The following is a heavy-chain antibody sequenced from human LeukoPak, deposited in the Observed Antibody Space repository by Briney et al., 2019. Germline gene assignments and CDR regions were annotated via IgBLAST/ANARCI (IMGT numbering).Heavy chain of an antibody. Sequence: GGSLRLSCAASGFTFSNAWMSWVRQAPGKGLEWLATIKSDGSEIYYLDSVKGRFTISRDNAKNSLYLQMNSLRAEDSAVYYCARYCTFRTCSGTKFDAWGQGTLVTVSS. CDR2: IKSDGSEI. D-gene: IGHD1-1*01. V-gene: IGHV3-7*01. CDR1: GFTFSNAW. CDR3: ARYCTFRTCSGTKFDA. J-gene: IGHJ5*02.